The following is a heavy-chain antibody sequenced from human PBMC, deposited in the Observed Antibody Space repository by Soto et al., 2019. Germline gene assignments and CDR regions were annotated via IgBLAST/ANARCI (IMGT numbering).Heavy chain of an antibody. CDR2: IWYDGSNK. CDR3: ARGGWSGYCSSTSCSCDY. J-gene: IGHJ4*02. Sequence: GGSLRLSCAASGFTFSSYGMHWVRQAPGKGLEWVAVIWYDGSNKYYADSVKGRFTISRDNSKNTLYLQMNSLRAEDTAVYYCARGGWSGYCSSTSCSCDYWGQGTLVTVSS. D-gene: IGHD2-2*01. V-gene: IGHV3-33*01. CDR1: GFTFSSYG.